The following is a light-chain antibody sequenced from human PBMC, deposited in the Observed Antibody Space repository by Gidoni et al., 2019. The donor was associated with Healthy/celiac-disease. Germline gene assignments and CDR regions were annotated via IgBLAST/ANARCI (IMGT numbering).Light chain of an antibody. CDR3: QSADSSGTYDV. V-gene: IGLV3-25*03. CDR2: KDS. CDR1: ALPKQY. Sequence: SYELTQPPSVSVSPGPTARITCSGDALPKQYAYLYQQKPGQAPVLVIYKDSERPSGIPERFSGSSSGTTVTLTISGVQAEDEADYYCQSADSSGTYDVFGTGTKVTVL. J-gene: IGLJ1*01.